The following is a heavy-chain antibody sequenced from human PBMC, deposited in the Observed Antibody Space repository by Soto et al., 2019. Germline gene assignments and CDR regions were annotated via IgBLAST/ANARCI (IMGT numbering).Heavy chain of an antibody. CDR3: ARARRVVVAATPAWLDY. D-gene: IGHD2-15*01. V-gene: IGHV3-33*01. Sequence: GGSLRLSCAASGFTFSSYGMHWVRQAPGKGLEWVAVIWYDGSNKYYADSVKGRFTISRDNSKNTLYLQMNSLRAEDTAVYYCARARRVVVAATPAWLDYWGQGTLVTVSS. CDR2: IWYDGSNK. J-gene: IGHJ4*02. CDR1: GFTFSSYG.